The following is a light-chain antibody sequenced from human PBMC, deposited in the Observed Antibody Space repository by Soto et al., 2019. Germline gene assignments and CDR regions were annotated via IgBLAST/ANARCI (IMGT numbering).Light chain of an antibody. V-gene: IGKV1-5*03. CDR2: RAS. CDR3: QQYDSYPLT. Sequence: DIQMTQSPSTLSASVGDRVTITCRASQSVSSWLAWYQQKPGKVPDLLIYRASSLESGVPSRFSGRGSGTEFTLTISSLQADDFATYYCQQYDSYPLTFGHGTKVDIK. J-gene: IGKJ3*01. CDR1: QSVSSW.